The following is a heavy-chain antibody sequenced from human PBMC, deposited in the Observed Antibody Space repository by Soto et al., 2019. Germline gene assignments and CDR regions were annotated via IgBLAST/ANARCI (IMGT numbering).Heavy chain of an antibody. CDR3: ARRWGTSFDF. D-gene: IGHD7-27*01. V-gene: IGHV4-59*01. Sequence: PSETLSLTCTVSGGSISSYYWSWIRQPPGKELEWIGYIYYSGSTNYNPSLKSRVTISVDTSKNQFSLKVSSVTAADTAVYYCARRWGTSFDFWGQGTLVTVSS. J-gene: IGHJ4*02. CDR2: IYYSGST. CDR1: GGSISSYY.